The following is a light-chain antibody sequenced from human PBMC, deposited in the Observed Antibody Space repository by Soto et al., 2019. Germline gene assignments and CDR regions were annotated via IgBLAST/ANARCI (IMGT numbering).Light chain of an antibody. CDR1: QSISSN. V-gene: IGKV3-15*01. J-gene: IGKJ3*01. CDR3: HYHDSSPEFA. CDR2: EAS. Sequence: EIVMTQSPATLSVSPGERATLSCRASQSISSNLAWYQQKPGQAPRLLIYEASTRATGIPARFSGSGSGTDFSLTISSLEPEDVAVYYCHYHDSSPEFAFGPGTKVDIK.